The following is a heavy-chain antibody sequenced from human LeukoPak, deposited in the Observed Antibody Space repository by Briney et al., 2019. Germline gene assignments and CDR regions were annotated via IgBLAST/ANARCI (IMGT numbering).Heavy chain of an antibody. V-gene: IGHV3-11*04. CDR1: GFTFSDYY. D-gene: IGHD2-15*01. Sequence: GGSLRLSCAASGFTFSDYYMSWIRQAPGKGLEWVSYISSSGSTIYYADSVKGRFTIYRDNAKNSLYLQMNSLRAEDTAVYYCARDRGYCSGGSCYWTSFDPWGQGTLVTVSS. J-gene: IGHJ5*02. CDR3: ARDRGYCSGGSCYWTSFDP. CDR2: ISSSGSTI.